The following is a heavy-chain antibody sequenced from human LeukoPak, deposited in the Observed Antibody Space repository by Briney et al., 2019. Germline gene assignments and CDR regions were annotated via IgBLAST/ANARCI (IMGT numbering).Heavy chain of an antibody. D-gene: IGHD4-23*01. Sequence: SGGSLRLSCAASGLTFSSHWMHWVRQAPGKGLVWVSRITNDGSSTTYADSVKGRFSISRDNAKNTLYLQMNSLRVEDTAVYYCARGRPHGNDYWGQGTLVTVSS. CDR2: ITNDGSST. CDR3: ARGRPHGNDY. CDR1: GLTFSSHW. J-gene: IGHJ4*02. V-gene: IGHV3-74*01.